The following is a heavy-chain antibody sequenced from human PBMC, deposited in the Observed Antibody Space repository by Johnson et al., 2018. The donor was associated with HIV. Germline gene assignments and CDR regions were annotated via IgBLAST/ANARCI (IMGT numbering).Heavy chain of an antibody. CDR1: GFTFSSYD. CDR3: ARAGGGAGAFDI. J-gene: IGHJ3*02. V-gene: IGHV3-13*01. D-gene: IGHD1-26*01. CDR2: IGTAGDT. Sequence: VQLVESGGGLVQPGGSLRLSCAASGFTFSSYDIHWLRQATGKGLAWVSAIGTAGDTYYPGSVMRRLTISRENAKYSLYLPMNSLRAGDTAVYYCARAGGGAGAFDIWGQGTMVTVSS.